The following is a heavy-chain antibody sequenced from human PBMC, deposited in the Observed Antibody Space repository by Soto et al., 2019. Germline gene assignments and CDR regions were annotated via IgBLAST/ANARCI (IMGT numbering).Heavy chain of an antibody. CDR3: VRYCSTTLCNGVATRTFDY. CDR2: ISSGGSTV. Sequence: GGSLRLSCVASRFTFSNYEMHWVRQAPGKGLEWVSYISSGGSTVYYADSVKGRFTISRDNTRNSLYLQMNSLRDEDTALYYCVRYCSTTLCNGVATRTFDYWGQGTLVTVSS. J-gene: IGHJ4*02. CDR1: RFTFSNYE. V-gene: IGHV3-48*03. D-gene: IGHD2-2*01.